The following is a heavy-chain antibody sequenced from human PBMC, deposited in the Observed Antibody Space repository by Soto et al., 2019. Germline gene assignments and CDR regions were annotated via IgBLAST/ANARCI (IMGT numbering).Heavy chain of an antibody. V-gene: IGHV1-2*04. CDR2: INPNRGGT. CDR1: GYTFTGYY. CDR3: ARERGYSYGYGSDAFDI. D-gene: IGHD5-18*01. Sequence: ASVKVSCKASGYTFTGYYMHWVRQAPGQGLEWMGWINPNRGGTNYAQKFQGWVTMTRDTSISTAYMELSRLRSDDTAVYYCARERGYSYGYGSDAFDIWGQGTMVTVSS. J-gene: IGHJ3*02.